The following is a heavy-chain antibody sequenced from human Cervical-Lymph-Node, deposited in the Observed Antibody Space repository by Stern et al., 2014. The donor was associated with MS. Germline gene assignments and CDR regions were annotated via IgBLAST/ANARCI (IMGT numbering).Heavy chain of an antibody. CDR1: GYSFTSFW. Sequence: QLVQSGAEVKKPGESLKISCKGSGYSFTSFWIGWVRQMPGKGLEGMGVIYPGDSDTRYSPSFQGQVTISADKSVSTAYLQWSSLKASDTAMYYCARHCAKREQCAFDYWGQGTLVTVSS. J-gene: IGHJ4*02. V-gene: IGHV5-51*01. D-gene: IGHD6-19*01. CDR2: IYPGDSDT. CDR3: ARHCAKREQCAFDY.